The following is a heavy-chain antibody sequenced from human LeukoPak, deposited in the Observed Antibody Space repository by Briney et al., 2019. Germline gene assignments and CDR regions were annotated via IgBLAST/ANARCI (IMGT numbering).Heavy chain of an antibody. V-gene: IGHV1-2*02. J-gene: IGHJ5*02. D-gene: IGHD2-21*01. Sequence: ASVKLSCKASGYTFTGHYMHWVRQAPGQGLEWMGWINPNTDGTNYAQKFQGRVTMTRDTSISTAYMELSGLTSDDTAVYYCARDVVGGGTAWFDPWGQGTLVTVSS. CDR1: GYTFTGHY. CDR2: INPNTDGT. CDR3: ARDVVGGGTAWFDP.